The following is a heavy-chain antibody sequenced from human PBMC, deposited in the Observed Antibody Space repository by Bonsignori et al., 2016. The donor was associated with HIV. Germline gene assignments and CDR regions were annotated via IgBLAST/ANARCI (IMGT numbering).Heavy chain of an antibody. CDR2: IRSKAYGGTT. D-gene: IGHD2-2*01. Sequence: WISQPPGKGLEWVGFIRSKAYGGTTEYAASVKGRFTISRDDSKSIAYLQMNSLKTEDTAVYYCTRDLEYQLLFGYFDYWGQGTLVTVSS. CDR3: TRDLEYQLLFGYFDY. V-gene: IGHV3-49*02. J-gene: IGHJ4*02.